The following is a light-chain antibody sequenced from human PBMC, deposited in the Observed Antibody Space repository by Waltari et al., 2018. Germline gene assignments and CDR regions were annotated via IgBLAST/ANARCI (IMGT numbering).Light chain of an antibody. CDR1: QSLSTS. CDR3: QQNSSWPWT. V-gene: IGKV3D-15*01. J-gene: IGKJ1*01. Sequence: EIVMTQSPATLSLSPGERATLSCRASQSLSTSVARSQQNPGQAPMLLVYGASRRATGIPDRFSGSGSETEFTLTISSLEPEDVAVYYCQQNSSWPWTFGQGTKVEIK. CDR2: GAS.